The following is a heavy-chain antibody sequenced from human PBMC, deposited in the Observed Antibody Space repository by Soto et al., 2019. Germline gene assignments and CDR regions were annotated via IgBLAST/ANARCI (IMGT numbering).Heavy chain of an antibody. Sequence: QVQLVQSGAEVKKPGSSVKISCKASGGTFSSYTISWVRQAPGQGLEWMGRIIPILGIANYAQKFQGRVTITADKSTSTAYMELSSLRSEDTAVYYCARNYGDYPFQHWGQGTLVTVSS. CDR2: IIPILGIA. V-gene: IGHV1-69*02. CDR1: GGTFSSYT. J-gene: IGHJ1*01. CDR3: ARNYGDYPFQH. D-gene: IGHD4-17*01.